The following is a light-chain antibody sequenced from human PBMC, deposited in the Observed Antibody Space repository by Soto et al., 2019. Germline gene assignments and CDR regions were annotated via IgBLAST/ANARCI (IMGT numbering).Light chain of an antibody. V-gene: IGKV3D-20*02. CDR2: GAS. CDR1: QSVSSSN. CDR3: RQRSNRSPMT. Sequence: MVWMQFRGSQSLSPGERATLSCRASQSVSSSNLAWYQQKPGQAPRLLIYGASSRTACIPARFSGSGCGADFTLPISSLEPQDFSASYCRQRSNRSPMTFGQGTRLEIK. J-gene: IGKJ5*01.